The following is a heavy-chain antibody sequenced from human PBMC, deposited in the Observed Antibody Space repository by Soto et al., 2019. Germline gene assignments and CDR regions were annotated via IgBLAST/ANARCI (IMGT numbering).Heavy chain of an antibody. J-gene: IGHJ6*02. CDR3: ARXLEDYGDYGNYYYGMDV. D-gene: IGHD4-17*01. V-gene: IGHV3-30-3*01. CDR2: ISYDGSNK. CDR1: GFTFSSYA. Sequence: GGSLRLSCAASGFTFSSYAMHWVRQAPGKGLEWVAVISYDGSNKYYADSVKGRFTISRDNSKNTLYLQMNSLRAEDTAVYYCARXLEDYGDYGNYYYGMDVWGQGTTVTVSS.